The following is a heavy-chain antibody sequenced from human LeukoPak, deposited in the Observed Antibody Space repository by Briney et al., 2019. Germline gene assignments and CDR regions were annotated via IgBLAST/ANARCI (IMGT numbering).Heavy chain of an antibody. J-gene: IGHJ4*02. CDR1: GGSFSGCY. Sequence: SETLSLTCGVYGGSFSGCYWSWIRQPPGKGLEWIGEINPRGSTNYNPSLKSRVTLSADTSKNQFSLTLNSVTAADTAVYYCARRRLGYYFDYWGQGTLVTVSS. V-gene: IGHV4-34*01. CDR3: ARRRLGYYFDY. CDR2: INPRGST. D-gene: IGHD5-24*01.